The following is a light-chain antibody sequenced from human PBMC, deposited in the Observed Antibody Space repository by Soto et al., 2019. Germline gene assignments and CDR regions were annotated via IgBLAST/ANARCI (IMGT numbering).Light chain of an antibody. CDR3: SSYTSSSTLVV. CDR1: SSDVGVYNY. V-gene: IGLV2-14*01. CDR2: EVS. J-gene: IGLJ2*01. Sequence: QPALTQPAYVSGSPGQSITISCTGTSSDVGVYNYVSWYQQHPGKAPKLMIYEVSNRPSGVSNRFSVSKSGNTASLTISVLQAEDEADYYCSSYTSSSTLVVFGGGTKLTVL.